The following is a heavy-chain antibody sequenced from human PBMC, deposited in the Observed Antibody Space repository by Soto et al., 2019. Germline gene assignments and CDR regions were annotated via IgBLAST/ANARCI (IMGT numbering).Heavy chain of an antibody. CDR1: GDSVSSNSAA. CDR2: TYYRSKWYN. J-gene: IGHJ6*02. Sequence: SQTLSLTCAISGDSVSSNSAAWNWIRQSPSRGLEWLGRTYYRSKWYNDYAVSVKSRITINPDTSKNQFSLQLNSVTPEDTAVYYCARDLYDILTGYPDHYYYGMDVWGQGTTVTVSS. D-gene: IGHD3-9*01. V-gene: IGHV6-1*01. CDR3: ARDLYDILTGYPDHYYYGMDV.